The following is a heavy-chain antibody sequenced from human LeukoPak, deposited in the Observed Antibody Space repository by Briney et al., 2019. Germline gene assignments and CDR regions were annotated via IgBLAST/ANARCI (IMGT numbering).Heavy chain of an antibody. D-gene: IGHD3-10*01. CDR2: ISGNGGDT. CDR1: GFTFSNYA. CDR3: AKARGVITMPPHAFDI. Sequence: GGSLRLSCAASGFTFSNYAMSWVRQAPGKGLEWVSAISGNGGDTYYADSVKGRFTISRDNSKNTLSLQMNNLRVEDTAVYYCAKARGVITMPPHAFDIWGQGTMVTVPS. J-gene: IGHJ3*02. V-gene: IGHV3-23*01.